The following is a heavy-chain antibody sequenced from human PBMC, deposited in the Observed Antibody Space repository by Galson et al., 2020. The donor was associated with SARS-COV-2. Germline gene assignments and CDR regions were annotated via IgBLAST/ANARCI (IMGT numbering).Heavy chain of an antibody. CDR3: ARETDEYTSSGSAV. CDR1: GFTFSTYA. V-gene: IGHV3-30*01. D-gene: IGHD6-13*01. J-gene: IGHJ1*01. CDR2: ISFDGSTE. Sequence: GESLKISCAASGFTFSTYAMHWVRQAPGKGLEWVAIISFDGSTEYNADSVKGRFTISRDNSKNTLYLQMNSLRPEDTAVYYCARETDEYTSSGSAVWGQGTLVTVSS.